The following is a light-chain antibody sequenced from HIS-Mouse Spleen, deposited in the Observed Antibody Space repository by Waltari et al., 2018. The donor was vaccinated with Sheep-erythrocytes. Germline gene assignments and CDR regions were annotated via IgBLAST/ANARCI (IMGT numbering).Light chain of an antibody. CDR1: RSTIWAGYD. V-gene: IGLV1-40*01. J-gene: IGLJ3*02. CDR3: QSYDSSLSGWV. Sequence: QSVLTQPPSVSGAPGQRVTISCTGTRSTIWAGYDAHWYPQIPGTAPKLLLYGNSDRPSGVPDRFSGSKSGTSASLAITGLQAEDEADYYCQSYDSSLSGWVFGGGTKLTVL. CDR2: GNS.